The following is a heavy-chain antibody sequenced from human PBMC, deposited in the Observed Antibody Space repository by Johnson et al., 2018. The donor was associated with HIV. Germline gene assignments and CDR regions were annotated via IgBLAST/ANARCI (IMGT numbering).Heavy chain of an antibody. D-gene: IGHD1-26*01. CDR3: ARDRPSGSYYVDAFDI. Sequence: MLLVESGGGLVQPGRSLRLSCTASGFTFGDYAMSWVRQAPGKGLEWVSVIYSGDTTYYADSVKGRFTISRDNSKNTLYLQMNSLRAEDTAVYYCARDRPSGSYYVDAFDIWGQGTMVTVSS. V-gene: IGHV3-66*02. J-gene: IGHJ3*02. CDR1: GFTFGDYA. CDR2: IYSGDTT.